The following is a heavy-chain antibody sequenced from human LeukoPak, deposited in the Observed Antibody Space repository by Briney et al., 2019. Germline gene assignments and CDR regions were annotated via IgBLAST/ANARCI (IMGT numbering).Heavy chain of an antibody. CDR3: ASSYDTAMVH. Sequence: SDTLSLTCTVSGDSISSYYWGWIRQPPGKGLEWIGYIYNSGSTNYNPSLKSRVTISINTSKKQFSLKLSAVTAADTAVYYCASSYDTAMVHWGQGTLVTVSS. V-gene: IGHV4-59*07. J-gene: IGHJ4*02. CDR2: IYNSGST. CDR1: GDSISSYY. D-gene: IGHD5-18*01.